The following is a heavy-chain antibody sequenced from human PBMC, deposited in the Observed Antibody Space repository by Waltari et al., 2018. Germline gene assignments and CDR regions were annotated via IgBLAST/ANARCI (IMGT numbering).Heavy chain of an antibody. D-gene: IGHD2-2*01. Sequence: EVQLVESGGDLVQPGRSLRLSCTANGFTFGHYALSWFRQAPGKGLEWVGFIRSKTYGGTAQYAASVKGRFTISRDDSKSIAYLQMNSLKTEDTAVYYCTRDRWYSSTWYFDYWGQGTLVTVSS. V-gene: IGHV3-49*03. CDR1: GFTFGHYA. J-gene: IGHJ4*02. CDR3: TRDRWYSSTWYFDY. CDR2: IRSKTYGGTA.